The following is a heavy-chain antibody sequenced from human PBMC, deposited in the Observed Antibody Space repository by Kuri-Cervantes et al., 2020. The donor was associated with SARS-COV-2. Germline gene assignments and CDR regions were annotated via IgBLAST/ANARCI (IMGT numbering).Heavy chain of an antibody. D-gene: IGHD4-11*01. CDR2: ISSISDNT. CDR1: GFTFDDYG. J-gene: IGHJ4*02. V-gene: IGHV3-23*01. Sequence: GGSLRLSCAASGFTFDDYGMSWVRQAPGKGLEWVSSISSISDNTYYADFVRGRFATTRDNSKNTLYLHMDSLRAEDTAIYYCARDDDSSTVWYGLDSWGQGTLVTVSS. CDR3: ARDDDSSTVWYGLDS.